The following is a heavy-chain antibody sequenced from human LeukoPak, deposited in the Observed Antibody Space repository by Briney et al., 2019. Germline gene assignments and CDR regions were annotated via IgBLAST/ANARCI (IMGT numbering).Heavy chain of an antibody. J-gene: IGHJ6*04. CDR2: ISSSGSTI. CDR3: ARERVYQLLNYYYYYGMDV. V-gene: IGHV3-48*03. D-gene: IGHD2-2*01. CDR1: GFTFSSYE. Sequence: GGSLRLSCAASGFTFSSYEMNWVRQAPGKGLEWVSYISSSGSTIYYADSVKGRFAISRDNAKNSLYLQMNSLRAEDTAVYYCARERVYQLLNYYYYYGMDVWGKGTTVTVSS.